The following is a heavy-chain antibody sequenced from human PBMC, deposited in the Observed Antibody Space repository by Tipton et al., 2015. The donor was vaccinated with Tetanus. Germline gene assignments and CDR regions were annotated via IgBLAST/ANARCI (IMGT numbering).Heavy chain of an antibody. Sequence: QSGAEVKKPGASVEVSCKASGYTFTSYYMHWVRQAPGQGLEWMGIINPSGGSTSYAQKFQGRVTMTRDTSTSTVYMELSSLRSEDTAVYYCARGPTVTTAHYYYGMDVWVQGPTVTASS. J-gene: IGHJ6*02. V-gene: IGHV1-46*01. CDR2: INPSGGST. CDR1: GYTFTSYY. CDR3: ARGPTVTTAHYYYGMDV. D-gene: IGHD4-11*01.